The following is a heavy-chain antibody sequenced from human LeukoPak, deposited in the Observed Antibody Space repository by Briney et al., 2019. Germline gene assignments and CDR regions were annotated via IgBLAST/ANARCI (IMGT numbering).Heavy chain of an antibody. CDR3: ARRLHYLDY. Sequence: SETLCLTCTVSGGSISSTDDHWDWLRQPPGTGLEWMVSIRYSGTTYYNPSLKGRATIFVDTSSNQFSLRLSSVTAADTAVYYCARRLHYLDYWGQGSLVTVSS. D-gene: IGHD2-21*02. V-gene: IGHV4-39*01. CDR1: GGSISSTDDH. J-gene: IGHJ4*02. CDR2: IRYSGTT.